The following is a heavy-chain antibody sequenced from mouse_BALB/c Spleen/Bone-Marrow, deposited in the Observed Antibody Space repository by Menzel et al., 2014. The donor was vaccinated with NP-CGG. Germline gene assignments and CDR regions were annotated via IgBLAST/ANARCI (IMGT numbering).Heavy chain of an antibody. CDR3: ARFPMDY. CDR1: GFTFTDYY. J-gene: IGHJ4*01. CDR2: IRNKAYGYAT. Sequence: EVQGVASGGGLVQPGGSLRLSCTTSGFTFTDYYMIWVRQPPGKALEWLAFIRNKAYGYATEYSASVRGRFTISRDNSQSILYLQMNTLRAEDSATYYCARFPMDYWGQGTSVTVSS. V-gene: IGHV7-3*02.